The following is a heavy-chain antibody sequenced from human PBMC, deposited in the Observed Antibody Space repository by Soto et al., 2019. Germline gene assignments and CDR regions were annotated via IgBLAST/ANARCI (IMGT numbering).Heavy chain of an antibody. V-gene: IGHV4-34*01. CDR2: INHSGST. Sequence: PSETLSLTCAVYGGSFRGYYLSWIRQPPGKGLEWIGEINHSGSTNYNPSLKSRVTISVDTSKNQFSLKLSSVTAADTAVYYCARVRSDFWSGYPYNWFDPGAREPWSPSPQ. CDR1: GGSFRGYY. J-gene: IGHJ5*02. D-gene: IGHD3-3*01. CDR3: ARVRSDFWSGYPYNWFDP.